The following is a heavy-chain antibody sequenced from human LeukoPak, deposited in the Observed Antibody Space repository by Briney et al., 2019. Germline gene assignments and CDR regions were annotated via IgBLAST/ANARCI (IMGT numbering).Heavy chain of an antibody. CDR2: IYYSGST. D-gene: IGHD2-2*02. CDR3: AREIGYCSSTSCYTAGDAFDI. CDR1: GGSISSYY. V-gene: IGHV4-59*01. J-gene: IGHJ3*02. Sequence: SETLSLTCTVSGGSISSYYWSWIRQPPGKGLEWIGYIYYSGSTNYNPSLKSRVTISVDTSKNQFSLKLSSVTAADTAVYYCAREIGYCSSTSCYTAGDAFDIWGQGTMVTVSS.